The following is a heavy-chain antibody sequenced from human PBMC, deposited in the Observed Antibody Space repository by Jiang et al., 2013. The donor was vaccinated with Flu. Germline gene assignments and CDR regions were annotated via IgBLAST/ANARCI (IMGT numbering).Heavy chain of an antibody. J-gene: IGHJ4*02. D-gene: IGHD2-15*01. V-gene: IGHV4-39*07. Sequence: PGLVKPSETLSLTCAVSGGSISSYYWGWIRQPPGKGLEWIGSIYYSGSTYYNPSLKSRVTMSVDTSKNQFSLKLSSVTAADTAVYFCARGGRPTVVAAYADYWGQGTLVTVSS. CDR3: ARGGRPTVVAAYADY. CDR2: IYYSGST. CDR1: GGSISSYY.